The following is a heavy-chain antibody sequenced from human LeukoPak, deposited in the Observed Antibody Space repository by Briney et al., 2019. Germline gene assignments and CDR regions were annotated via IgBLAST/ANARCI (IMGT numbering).Heavy chain of an antibody. CDR1: XXIFSSYP. Sequence: GGSXXLSCXASXXIFSSYPMSWVRQAPGKGLEWVSAISGTAENTYYADSVKGRFSISRDNSRNTVYLQINSLRAEDTAVYYCGKTTVGYSSGQKPAWPVDYWGQGTLVTVSS. CDR3: GKTTVGYSSGQKPAWPVDY. D-gene: IGHD5-18*01. CDR2: ISGTAENT. V-gene: IGHV3-23*01. J-gene: IGHJ4*02.